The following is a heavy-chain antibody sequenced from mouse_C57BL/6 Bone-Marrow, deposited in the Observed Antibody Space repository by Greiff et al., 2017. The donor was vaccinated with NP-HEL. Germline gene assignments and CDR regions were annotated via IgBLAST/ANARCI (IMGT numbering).Heavy chain of an antibody. CDR2: IYPRSGNT. V-gene: IGHV1-81*01. CDR1: GYTFTSYG. CDR3: ARDYYGSSSDY. Sequence: VKLQQSGAELARPGASVKLSCKASGYTFTSYGISWVKQRTGQGLEWIGEIYPRSGNTYYNEKFKGKATLTADKSSSTAYMELRSLTAEDSAVYFCARDYYGSSSDYWGQGTTLTVSS. J-gene: IGHJ2*01. D-gene: IGHD1-1*01.